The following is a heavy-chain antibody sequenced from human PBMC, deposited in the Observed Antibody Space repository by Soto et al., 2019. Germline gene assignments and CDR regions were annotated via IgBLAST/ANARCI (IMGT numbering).Heavy chain of an antibody. Sequence: QVQLVGSGGGVLQPGRSLRLSCAASGFTFSSYPMHWVRQAPGKGLEWVAIIAFGGSSNYYADSVKGRFTISRDNSKRTLYLQVNSLRADDTAVYFCARGPGRVTSFDGLEVWGQGTTVAVYS. CDR3: ARGPGRVTSFDGLEV. V-gene: IGHV3-30*04. CDR2: IAFGGSSN. D-gene: IGHD2-21*02. CDR1: GFTFSSYP. J-gene: IGHJ6*02.